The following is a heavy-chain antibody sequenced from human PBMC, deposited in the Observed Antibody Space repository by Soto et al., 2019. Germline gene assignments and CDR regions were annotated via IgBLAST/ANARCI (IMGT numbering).Heavy chain of an antibody. Sequence: QVQLQQWGAGLLKPSETLSLTCAVYGGSFSGYYWSWIRQPPGKGLEWIGEINHSGSTNYNPSLKSRVTISVDTSKNQFSLKLTSVTAADTAVYYCARVLIVVVPAAMQAYDASDILGQVTMVTASS. CDR1: GGSFSGYY. CDR3: ARVLIVVVPAAMQAYDASDI. D-gene: IGHD2-2*01. V-gene: IGHV4-34*01. CDR2: INHSGST. J-gene: IGHJ3*02.